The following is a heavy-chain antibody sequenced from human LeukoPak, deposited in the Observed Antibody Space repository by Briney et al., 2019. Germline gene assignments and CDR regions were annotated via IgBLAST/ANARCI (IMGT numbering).Heavy chain of an antibody. D-gene: IGHD3-9*01. Sequence: GASVKVSRKTSGYTFTGYYMHWVRQAPGQGLEWMGWINPNSGDTKYAQKFQGRVTMTRDTSITTGYMELSRLTSDDTAVYYCARKYDILTGNDNWFHPWGQGTLVTVSS. CDR2: INPNSGDT. CDR3: ARKYDILTGNDNWFHP. J-gene: IGHJ5*02. V-gene: IGHV1-2*02. CDR1: GYTFTGYY.